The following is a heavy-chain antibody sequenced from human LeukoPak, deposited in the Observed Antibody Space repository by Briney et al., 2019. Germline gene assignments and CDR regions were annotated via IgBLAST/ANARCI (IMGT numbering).Heavy chain of an antibody. CDR3: AGGQELELNYFEY. CDR2: IRSDGSIT. D-gene: IGHD1-7*01. CDR1: GFTFSSYW. J-gene: IGHJ4*02. Sequence: QPGGSLRLSCATSGFTFSSYWMHWVRQAPGKGLVWVSRIRSDGSITNYADSVKGRFTISRDNAENSLYLQMNSLRVEDTAVYYCAGGQELELNYFEYWGQGTLVTVSS. V-gene: IGHV3-74*01.